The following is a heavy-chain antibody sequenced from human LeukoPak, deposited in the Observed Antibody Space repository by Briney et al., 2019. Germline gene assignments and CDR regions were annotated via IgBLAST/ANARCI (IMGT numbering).Heavy chain of an antibody. V-gene: IGHV3-30*02. CDR3: AKGTLLKGTVDY. D-gene: IGHD1-1*01. CDR1: GFTFSSYG. Sequence: QPAGSLRLSCAASGFTFSSYGMQWVRQAPGKGLEWVAFIRYDGSNKYYADSVKGRFTISRDNSKNTLYLQMNSLRAEDTAVYYCAKGTLLKGTVDYWGQGTLVTVSS. J-gene: IGHJ4*02. CDR2: IRYDGSNK.